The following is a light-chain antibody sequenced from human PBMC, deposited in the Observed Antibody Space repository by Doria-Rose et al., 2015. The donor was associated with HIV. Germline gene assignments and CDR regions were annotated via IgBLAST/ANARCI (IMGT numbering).Light chain of an antibody. V-gene: IGKV3-20*01. CDR2: DGS. CDR3: HQYGTSWT. J-gene: IGKJ1*01. Sequence: TQSPGTLSLSPGERGTLSCRASQSFSSTYLAWCQQKPGQAPSLLIYDGSTRATGIPDRFSASGSGTDFTLTINRLEPEDFALYYCHQYGTSWTFGQGTKAEI. CDR1: QSFSSTY.